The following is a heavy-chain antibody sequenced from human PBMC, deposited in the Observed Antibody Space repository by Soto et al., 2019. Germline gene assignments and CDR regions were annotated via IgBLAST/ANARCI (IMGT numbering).Heavy chain of an antibody. Sequence: QVQLVQSGAEVKKPGASVKVSCKASGYTFTSYGISWVRQAPGQGLEWMGWISAYNGNTNYAQKLQGRVTMTTDTSSSTAYMELRSLRSDDTAVYYCARDAPNTLYDFWSGYYDYYYYGMDVWGQGTTVTVSS. D-gene: IGHD3-3*01. CDR1: GYTFTSYG. CDR3: ARDAPNTLYDFWSGYYDYYYYGMDV. V-gene: IGHV1-18*01. J-gene: IGHJ6*02. CDR2: ISAYNGNT.